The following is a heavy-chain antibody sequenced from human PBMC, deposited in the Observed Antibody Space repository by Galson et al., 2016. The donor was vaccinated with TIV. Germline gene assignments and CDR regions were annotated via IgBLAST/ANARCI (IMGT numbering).Heavy chain of an antibody. CDR2: IIPGFGTV. CDR3: AKASGSCSGSRCYGDRFDP. D-gene: IGHD2-2*01. CDR1: GGTFSSFA. Sequence: SCKASGGTFSSFALNWVRQAPGQGLEWIGEIIPGFGTVRYAQKFQARVTITADESATTSVKELSSLTSDDTAVYYCAKASGSCSGSRCYGDRFDPWGQGTLVAVSS. J-gene: IGHJ5*02. V-gene: IGHV1-69*01.